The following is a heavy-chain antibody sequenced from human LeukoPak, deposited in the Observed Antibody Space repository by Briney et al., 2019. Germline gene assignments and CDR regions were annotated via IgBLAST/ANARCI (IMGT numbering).Heavy chain of an antibody. V-gene: IGHV4-59*08. CDR3: ARHYNLAFDY. CDR2: IYYSGST. D-gene: IGHD1-14*01. J-gene: IGHJ4*02. CDR1: GGSISPHY. Sequence: SETLSLTCTVSGGSISPHYWSWIRQPPGTGLEWIGYIYYSGSTNYNPSLKSRVTISIDTSKNQFSLKLSSVTAADTAVYHCARHYNLAFDYWGQGTLVTVSS.